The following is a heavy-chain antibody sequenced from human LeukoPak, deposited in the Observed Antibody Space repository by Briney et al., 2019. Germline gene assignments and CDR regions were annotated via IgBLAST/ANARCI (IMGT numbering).Heavy chain of an antibody. D-gene: IGHD4-17*01. Sequence: ASVKVSCKASGYTFTSYGISWVRQAPGQGLEWMGWISAYNGNTNYAQKLQGRVTMTTDTSTSTAYMELRSLRSDDTAVYYCARGGVPHPMTSGYYYYYMDVWGKGTTVTVSS. CDR1: GYTFTSYG. CDR2: ISAYNGNT. V-gene: IGHV1-18*01. CDR3: ARGGVPHPMTSGYYYYYMDV. J-gene: IGHJ6*03.